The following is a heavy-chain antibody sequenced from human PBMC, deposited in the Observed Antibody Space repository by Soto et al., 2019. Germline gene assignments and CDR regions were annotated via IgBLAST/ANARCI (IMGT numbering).Heavy chain of an antibody. D-gene: IGHD3-16*01. CDR1: GFTFSNYA. CDR2: ISGNGDRT. CDR3: VKENDLSY. Sequence: PGGSLRLSCAASGFTFSNYAMNWVRQAPGKGLGWVSGISGNGDRTYYADSVKGRFTISRDNSKNTLFLQMNSLRAEDTAVYYCVKENDLSYWGRGILVTVSS. J-gene: IGHJ4*02. V-gene: IGHV3-23*01.